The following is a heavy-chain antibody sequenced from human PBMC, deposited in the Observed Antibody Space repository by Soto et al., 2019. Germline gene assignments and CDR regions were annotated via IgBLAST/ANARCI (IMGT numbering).Heavy chain of an antibody. Sequence: ASVKVSCTPCGYTLNVYEMHWVRQATGQGLEWMGWINPNSGGTNYAQKFQGWVTMTRDTSISTAYMELSRLRSDDTAVYDCPRDRRVGVFDPRGQGTLVTVSS. V-gene: IGHV1-2*04. CDR2: INPNSGGT. J-gene: IGHJ5*02. CDR3: PRDRRVGVFDP. D-gene: IGHD2-8*01. CDR1: GYTLNVYE.